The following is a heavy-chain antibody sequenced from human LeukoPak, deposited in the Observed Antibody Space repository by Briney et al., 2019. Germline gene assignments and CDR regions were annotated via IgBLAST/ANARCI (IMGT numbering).Heavy chain of an antibody. CDR2: IYTSGST. CDR3: AREPLLWFGERRRAFDP. J-gene: IGHJ5*02. CDR1: GGSISSGSYY. Sequence: SQTLSLTRTVSGGSISSGSYYWSWIRQPAGKGLEWIGRIYTSGSTNYNPSLKSRVTISVDTSKNQFSLKLSSVTAADTAVYYCAREPLLWFGERRRAFDPWGQGTLVTVSS. D-gene: IGHD3-10*01. V-gene: IGHV4-61*02.